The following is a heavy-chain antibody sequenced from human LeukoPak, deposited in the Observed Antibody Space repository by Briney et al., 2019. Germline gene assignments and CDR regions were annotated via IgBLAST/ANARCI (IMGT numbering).Heavy chain of an antibody. J-gene: IGHJ4*02. D-gene: IGHD6-19*01. CDR3: ARADVSSGWYHLHY. CDR1: GGSISSYY. V-gene: IGHV4-4*07. CDR2: IYTSGST. Sequence: SETLSLTCTVSGGSISSYYWSWIRQPAGKGLEWIGRIYTSGSTNYNPSLKSRVTMSVDTSKNQFSLKLSSVTAADTAVYYCARADVSSGWYHLHYWGQGTLVTVSS.